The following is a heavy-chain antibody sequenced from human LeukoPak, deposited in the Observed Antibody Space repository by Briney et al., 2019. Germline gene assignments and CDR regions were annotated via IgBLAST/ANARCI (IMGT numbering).Heavy chain of an antibody. V-gene: IGHV4-4*07. Sequence: SETLSLTCTVSGGSISSYYWSWIRQPAGKGLEWIGRIYTSGSTNYNPSLKSRVTMSVDTSKNQFSLKLSSVTAADTAVYYCARFAGAHTTYYFDYWGQGTLVTVSS. CDR1: GGSISSYY. J-gene: IGHJ4*02. D-gene: IGHD3-16*01. CDR3: ARFAGAHTTYYFDY. CDR2: IYTSGST.